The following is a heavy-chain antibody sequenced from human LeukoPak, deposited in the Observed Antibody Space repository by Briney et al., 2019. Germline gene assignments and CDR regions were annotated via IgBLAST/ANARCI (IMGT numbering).Heavy chain of an antibody. J-gene: IGHJ2*01. CDR3: ARHTTARRSSWYFDL. CDR2: IYYSGTT. CDR1: GGSISSSSCY. D-gene: IGHD4-17*01. V-gene: IGHV4-39*01. Sequence: SETLSLTCTVSGGSISSSSCYRGCIRQPPGKGLEWIGSIYYSGTTYYNPALKSRVTISVDTSNNQFYLRLSSVTAADTAVYYCARHTTARRSSWYFDLWGRGTLVPVSS.